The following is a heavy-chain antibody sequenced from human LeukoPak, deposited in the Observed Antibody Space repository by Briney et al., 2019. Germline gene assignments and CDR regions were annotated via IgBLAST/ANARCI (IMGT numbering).Heavy chain of an antibody. Sequence: SVKVSCKASGGTFNSYAISWVRQAPGQGLEWMGRIIAMFAISNNAQKFQGRVTITADKSTRTAYMELSSLRSDDTAVYYCARSVVVAGTPPYYYYAMDAWGQGTTVTVS. D-gene: IGHD2-15*01. CDR1: GGTFNSYA. V-gene: IGHV1-69*04. J-gene: IGHJ6*02. CDR3: ARSVVVAGTPPYYYYAMDA. CDR2: IIAMFAIS.